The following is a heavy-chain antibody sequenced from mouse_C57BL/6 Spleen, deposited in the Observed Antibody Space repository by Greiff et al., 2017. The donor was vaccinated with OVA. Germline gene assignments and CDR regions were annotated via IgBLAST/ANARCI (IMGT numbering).Heavy chain of an antibody. CDR2: IYPGDGDT. D-gene: IGHD1-1*01. CDR3: ARVTVAYYFDY. Sequence: QVQLQQSGPELVKPGASVKISCKASGYAFSSSWMNWVKQRPGKGLEWIGRIYPGDGDTNYNGKFKGKATLTADKSSSTAYMQLSSLTSEDSAVYFCARVTVAYYFDYWGQGTTLTVSS. CDR1: GYAFSSSW. V-gene: IGHV1-82*01. J-gene: IGHJ2*01.